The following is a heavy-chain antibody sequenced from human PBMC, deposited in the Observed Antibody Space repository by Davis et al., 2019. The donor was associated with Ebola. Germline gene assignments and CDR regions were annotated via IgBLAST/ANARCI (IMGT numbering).Heavy chain of an antibody. Sequence: GESLKISCKGSGYSFTSYWIGWVRQMPGKGLEWMGIIYPGDSDTRYSPSFQGQVTISADKSISTAYRQWSSLKASDTAMYYCARQGWIAARPGGRHWFDPWGQGTLVTVSS. J-gene: IGHJ5*02. D-gene: IGHD6-6*01. V-gene: IGHV5-51*01. CDR1: GYSFTSYW. CDR2: IYPGDSDT. CDR3: ARQGWIAARPGGRHWFDP.